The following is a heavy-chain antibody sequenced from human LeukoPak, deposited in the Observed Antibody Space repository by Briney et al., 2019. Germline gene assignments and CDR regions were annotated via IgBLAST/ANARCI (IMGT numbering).Heavy chain of an antibody. CDR3: ARVVPPAMDYYYGMDV. D-gene: IGHD2-2*01. CDR2: IKPSGGST. J-gene: IGHJ6*02. V-gene: IGHV1-46*01. CDR1: GYTFTSYY. Sequence: ASVKVSCKASGYTFTSYYMHWVRQAPGQGLEWMGIIKPSGGSTSYAQKFQGRVTMTRDTSTSTVYMELSSLRSEDTAVYYYARVVPPAMDYYYGMDVWGQGTTVTVSS.